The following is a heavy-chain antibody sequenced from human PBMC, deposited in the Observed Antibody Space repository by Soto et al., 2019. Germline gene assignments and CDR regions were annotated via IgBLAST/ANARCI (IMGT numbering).Heavy chain of an antibody. CDR1: GGSISSYD. Sequence: TSETLSLTCTVSGGSISSYDVSWIRQPPGKGLEWIGYIYYSGGTNYNPSLKSRVTISVDTSKNQFSLKLSSVTAADTAVYYCARGRFGVVITRRYDAFDIWGQGTMVTV. V-gene: IGHV4-59*01. J-gene: IGHJ3*02. CDR3: ARGRFGVVITRRYDAFDI. D-gene: IGHD3-3*01. CDR2: IYYSGGT.